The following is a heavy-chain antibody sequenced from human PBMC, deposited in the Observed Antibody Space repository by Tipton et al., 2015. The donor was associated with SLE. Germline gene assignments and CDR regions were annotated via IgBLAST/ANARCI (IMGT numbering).Heavy chain of an antibody. Sequence: LRLSCTVSGGSITTSSYFWGWFRQPPGKGLQWIGAMFYTGSAHYNPSLKGRVAISVDTSKNVFSLNISSVTAADTAIYYCVRLRREHQIVRLGWFWGLGTLVTVSS. CDR2: MFYTGSA. J-gene: IGHJ1*01. CDR1: GGSITTSSYF. D-gene: IGHD2/OR15-2a*01. V-gene: IGHV4-39*07. CDR3: VRLRREHQIVRLGWF.